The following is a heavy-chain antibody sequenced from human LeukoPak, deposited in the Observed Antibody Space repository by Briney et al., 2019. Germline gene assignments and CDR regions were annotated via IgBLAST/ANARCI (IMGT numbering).Heavy chain of an antibody. CDR1: VYTLTSNG. J-gene: IGHJ3*02. CDR3: ARGGIAVALDAFDI. Sequence: AAVKVSCKVSVYTLTSNGISWVRHRPGQGLEWMGWISAYKGNTNYTQNIQGRVTMTTDTSTSTAYMELRSLRSDDTAVYYCARGGIAVALDAFDIWGQGTMVTVSS. CDR2: ISAYKGNT. V-gene: IGHV1-18*01. D-gene: IGHD6-19*01.